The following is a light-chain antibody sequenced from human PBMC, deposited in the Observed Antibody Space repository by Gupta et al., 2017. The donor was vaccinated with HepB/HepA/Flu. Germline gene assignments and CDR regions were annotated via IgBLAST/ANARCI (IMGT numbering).Light chain of an antibody. V-gene: IGLV1-40*01. CDR2: HND. CDR1: SSNIGADYS. J-gene: IGLJ2*01. CDR3: QTEDTGPVL. Sequence: QSILTQPPSVSGAAGQSVIITCTGTSSNIGADYSVHWEQKGPVTGPILLIHHNDRRAAVGPGRFSCSKSGTSAALTITGRKAEDEDEYYCQTEDTGPVLFGGGTKLTVL.